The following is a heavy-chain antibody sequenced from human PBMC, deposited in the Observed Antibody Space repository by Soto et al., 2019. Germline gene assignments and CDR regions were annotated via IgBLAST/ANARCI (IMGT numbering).Heavy chain of an antibody. CDR2: VSDDGSEQ. J-gene: IGHJ4*02. D-gene: IGHD1-26*01. V-gene: IGHV3-30*17. CDR1: GFSLRDYG. Sequence: XGSLRLSCAASGFSLRDYGMHWVRQAPGKGLEYVAAVSDDGSEQYYADSVRGRFTISRDNSKNTVYLQLDSLTTGDTAVYYCARDPTGGYFHYDYWGQGALVTVSS. CDR3: ARDPTGGYFHYDY.